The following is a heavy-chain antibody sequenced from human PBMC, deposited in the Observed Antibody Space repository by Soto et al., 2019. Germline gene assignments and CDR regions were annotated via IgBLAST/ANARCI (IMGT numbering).Heavy chain of an antibody. CDR3: ARDRSPSSFYYYYGMDV. J-gene: IGHJ6*02. V-gene: IGHV1-69*13. D-gene: IGHD6-13*01. Sequence: SVKVSCKASGGTFSSYAISWVRQAPGQGLEWMGGIIPIFGTANYAQKFQGRVTITADESTSTAYMELSSLRSEDTAVYYCARDRSPSSFYYYYGMDVWGQGTTVTVAS. CDR1: GGTFSSYA. CDR2: IIPIFGTA.